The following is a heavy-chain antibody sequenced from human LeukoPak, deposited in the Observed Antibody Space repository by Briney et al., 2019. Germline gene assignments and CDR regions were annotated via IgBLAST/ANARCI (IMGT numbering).Heavy chain of an antibody. CDR1: GFTFSSYG. CDR3: AKDGSQSGIKDLWSGYAYYYYYMDV. D-gene: IGHD3-3*01. CDR2: IRYDGSNK. Sequence: QAGGSLRLSCAASGFTFSSYGMHWVRQAPGKGLEWVAFIRYDGSNKYYADSVKGRFTISRDNSKNTLYLQMNSLRAEDTAVYYCAKDGSQSGIKDLWSGYAYYYYYMDVWGKGTTVTVSS. V-gene: IGHV3-30*02. J-gene: IGHJ6*03.